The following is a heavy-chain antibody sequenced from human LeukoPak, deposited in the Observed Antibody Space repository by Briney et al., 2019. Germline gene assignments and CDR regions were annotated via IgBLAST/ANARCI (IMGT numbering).Heavy chain of an antibody. Sequence: GGSLRLSCAASGFTFSTYSMNWVGQAPGKGLEWVSVVYSAGSTYYADSVKGRFTISTDNSKNSVHVPLNLLIAEDTAVYYCARYRTRPQRKIYYYFDKYVWGPVTTVTVSS. D-gene: IGHD1-1*01. J-gene: IGHJ6*01. CDR1: GFTFSTYS. CDR2: VYSAGST. V-gene: IGHV3-66*01. CDR3: ARYRTRPQRKIYYYFDKYV.